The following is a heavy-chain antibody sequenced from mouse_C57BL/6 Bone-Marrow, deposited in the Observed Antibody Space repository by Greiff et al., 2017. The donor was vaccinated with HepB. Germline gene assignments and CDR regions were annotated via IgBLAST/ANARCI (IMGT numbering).Heavy chain of an antibody. V-gene: IGHV1-50*01. CDR1: GYTFTSYW. Sequence: VQLQQSGAELVKPGASVKLSCKASGYTFTSYWMQWVKQRPGQGLEWIGEIDPSDSYTNYNQKFKGKATLTVDTSSSTAYMQLSSLTSEDSAVYYCARSTTVVSYWGQGTLVTVSA. CDR2: IDPSDSYT. J-gene: IGHJ3*01. D-gene: IGHD1-1*01. CDR3: ARSTTVVSY.